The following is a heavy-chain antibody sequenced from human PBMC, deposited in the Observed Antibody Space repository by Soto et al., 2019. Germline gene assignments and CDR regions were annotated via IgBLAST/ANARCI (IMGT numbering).Heavy chain of an antibody. V-gene: IGHV1-2*04. CDR3: ARSFRRIAVAGREGAFDI. D-gene: IGHD6-19*01. CDR2: INPNSGGT. Sequence: QVQLVQSGAEVKKPGASVKVSCKASGYTFTGYYMHWVRQAPGQGLEWMGWINPNSGGTNYAQKFQGWVTMTRDTSISTAYMELSRLRSDDTAVYYCARSFRRIAVAGREGAFDIWGQGTMVTVSS. CDR1: GYTFTGYY. J-gene: IGHJ3*02.